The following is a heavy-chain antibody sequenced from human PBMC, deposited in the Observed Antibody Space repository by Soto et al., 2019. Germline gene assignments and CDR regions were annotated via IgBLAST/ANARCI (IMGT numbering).Heavy chain of an antibody. Sequence: QVQLVQSGAEVKKPGSSVKVSCKASGGTFSRYAISWVRQAPGQGLEWMGGIIPIFGTANYAQKFQGRVMITADESTSTAYMELSSLRSEDTAVYYCAREGVVATINGAFDYWGQGTLVTVSS. CDR3: AREGVVATINGAFDY. J-gene: IGHJ4*02. D-gene: IGHD5-12*01. CDR1: GGTFSRYA. CDR2: IIPIFGTA. V-gene: IGHV1-69*12.